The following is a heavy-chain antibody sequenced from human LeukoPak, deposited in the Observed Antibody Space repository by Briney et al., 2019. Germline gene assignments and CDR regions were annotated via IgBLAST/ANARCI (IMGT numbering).Heavy chain of an antibody. CDR3: ARDLSLGYCSGGSCYSGLYYFDY. CDR2: INPNSGGT. J-gene: IGHJ4*02. V-gene: IGHV1-2*02. CDR1: GYTFTGYY. Sequence: ASVKVPCKASGYTFTGYYMHWVRQAPGQGLEWMGWINPNSGGTNYAQKFQGRVTMTRDTSISTAYMELSRLRSDDTAVYYCARDLSLGYCSGGSCYSGLYYFDYWGQGTLVTVSS. D-gene: IGHD2-15*01.